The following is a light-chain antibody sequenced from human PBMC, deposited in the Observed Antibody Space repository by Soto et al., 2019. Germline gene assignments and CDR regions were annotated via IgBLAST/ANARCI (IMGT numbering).Light chain of an antibody. CDR2: KAS. CDR1: QSISSW. CDR3: QQYNISPT. Sequence: DIQMTQSPSTLSASVGDRVTITCRASQSISSWLSWYHQKPGKAPKLLLYKASTLGSGDTSRFRGSESGTEFTLTISSLQPDDFASYYCQQYNISPTFGQGTKVEIK. V-gene: IGKV1-5*03. J-gene: IGKJ1*01.